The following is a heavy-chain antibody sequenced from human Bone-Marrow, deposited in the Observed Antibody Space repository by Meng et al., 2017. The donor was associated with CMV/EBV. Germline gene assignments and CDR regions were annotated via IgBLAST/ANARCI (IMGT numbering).Heavy chain of an antibody. CDR3: AREWVTTSAYGMDV. CDR1: GFTFSDYY. V-gene: IGHV3-11*01. Sequence: GESLKISCAASGFTFSDYYMSWIRQAPGKGLEWVSYISSSGSTIYYADSVKGRFTISRDNAKNSLYLQMNSLRAEDTAVYYCAREWVTTSAYGMDVWGQGTKVTVSS. CDR2: ISSSGSTI. J-gene: IGHJ6*02. D-gene: IGHD4-11*01.